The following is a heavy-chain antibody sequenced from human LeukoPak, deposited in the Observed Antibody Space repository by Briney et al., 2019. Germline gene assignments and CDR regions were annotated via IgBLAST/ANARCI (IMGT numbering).Heavy chain of an antibody. Sequence: AGGSLRLSCAASGFTFSDYSMNWVRQAPGKGLEWVSSISSSSYIYYADSVKGRFTISRDNAKNSLYLQMNSLRAEDTAVYYCAREASGVATPRDAFDIWGQGTMVTVSS. CDR1: GFTFSDYS. V-gene: IGHV3-21*01. J-gene: IGHJ3*02. CDR2: ISSSSYI. D-gene: IGHD5-12*01. CDR3: AREASGVATPRDAFDI.